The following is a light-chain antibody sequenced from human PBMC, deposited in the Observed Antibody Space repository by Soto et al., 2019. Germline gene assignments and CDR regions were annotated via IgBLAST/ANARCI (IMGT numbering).Light chain of an antibody. CDR1: QSVTTW. CDR2: SAS. V-gene: IGKV1-12*01. Sequence: DIQMTQSPSFVSASVRDRVTITCRASQSVTTWLAWYQQRPGKAPRLLIHSASSLRSGVPSRFSGSGSGAEFTLTIGSLHPEDEATYFCQQASYFPFTFGPGTTVAI. CDR3: QQASYFPFT. J-gene: IGKJ3*01.